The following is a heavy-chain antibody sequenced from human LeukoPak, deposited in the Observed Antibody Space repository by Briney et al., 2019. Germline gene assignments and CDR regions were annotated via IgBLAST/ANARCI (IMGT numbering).Heavy chain of an antibody. CDR2: IRYDGTDK. Sequence: PGGSLRLSCAASGFTFSSYGMHWVRRAPGKGLEWVAFIRYDGTDKYYADSVKGRFTISRDNSKNTLYLQMNSLRAEDTAVYYCAKGYCSSTSCYTGYYFYMDVWGKGTTVTVSS. CDR1: GFTFSSYG. D-gene: IGHD2-2*02. J-gene: IGHJ6*03. CDR3: AKGYCSSTSCYTGYYFYMDV. V-gene: IGHV3-30*02.